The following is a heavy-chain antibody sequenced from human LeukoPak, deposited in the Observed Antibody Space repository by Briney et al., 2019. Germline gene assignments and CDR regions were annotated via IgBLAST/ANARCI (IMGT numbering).Heavy chain of an antibody. V-gene: IGHV4-30-4*08. CDR3: ARVQYCSGGSCYNLRLFDH. CDR2: IYHSGTT. Sequence: PSETLSLTCTVSGDSINTGDHYWSWIRQPPGKGLEWIGYIYHSGTTYYNPSVKSRISISVDTSKNQFSLNLRSVTAADTAVYYCARVQYCSGGSCYNLRLFDHWGRGSLVTVSS. CDR1: GDSINTGDHY. D-gene: IGHD2-15*01. J-gene: IGHJ4*02.